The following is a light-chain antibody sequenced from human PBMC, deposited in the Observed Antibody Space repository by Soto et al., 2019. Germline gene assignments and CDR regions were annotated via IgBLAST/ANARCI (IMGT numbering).Light chain of an antibody. Sequence: EIVLTQSPATLSLSPGERATLSCRASESLSSNLAWYQQKPGQAPRLLIYAASNRATGIPARFSGSGSGTDFTLTISSPEPEDFAVYYCQQRSKWPITFGQGTRLEIK. CDR2: AAS. J-gene: IGKJ5*01. CDR3: QQRSKWPIT. CDR1: ESLSSN. V-gene: IGKV3-11*01.